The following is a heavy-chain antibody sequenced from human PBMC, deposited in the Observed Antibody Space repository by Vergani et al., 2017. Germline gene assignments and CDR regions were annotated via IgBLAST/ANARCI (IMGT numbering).Heavy chain of an antibody. CDR1: GFMFSNYW. Sequence: EVQLVESGGGLVQPGGSLRLSCAASGFMFSNYWMNWVRQAPGKGLEWVANIKQDGSEKYYVDSVRGRFTISRDNAKNSLYLQMNSLRTEDTAVYYCAKGNDIVRGVASGFDPWGQGTLVTVSS. CDR3: AKGNDIVRGVASGFDP. CDR2: IKQDGSEK. J-gene: IGHJ5*02. D-gene: IGHD3-10*01. V-gene: IGHV3-7*01.